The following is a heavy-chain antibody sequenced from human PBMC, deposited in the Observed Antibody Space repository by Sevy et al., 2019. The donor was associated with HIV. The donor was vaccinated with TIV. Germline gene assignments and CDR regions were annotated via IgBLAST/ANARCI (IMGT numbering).Heavy chain of an antibody. J-gene: IGHJ3*02. CDR2: ISSSSSYI. D-gene: IGHD2-2*01. Sequence: GGSLRLSCAASGFTFSSYSMNWVRQAPGKGLEWVSSISSSSSYIYYADSVKGRFTISRDNAKNSLYLQMNSLRAEDTAVYYCARDRYCSSTSCYADAFDIWGQGTMVTVSS. CDR1: GFTFSSYS. V-gene: IGHV3-21*01. CDR3: ARDRYCSSTSCYADAFDI.